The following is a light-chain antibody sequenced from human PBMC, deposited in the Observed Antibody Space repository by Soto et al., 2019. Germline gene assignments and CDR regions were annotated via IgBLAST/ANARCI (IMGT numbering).Light chain of an antibody. Sequence: QSVLTQPPSVSGAPGQTVTISCTGSSSNIGAGFDVHWYQQVPGTAPKPVLYSTTARPSGVPDRFSGSRSGSSGSLAITGLQPEDEADYYCQSYASGVTGSVFGTGTKLTVL. CDR1: SSNIGAGFD. CDR3: QSYASGVTGSV. J-gene: IGLJ1*01. CDR2: STT. V-gene: IGLV1-40*01.